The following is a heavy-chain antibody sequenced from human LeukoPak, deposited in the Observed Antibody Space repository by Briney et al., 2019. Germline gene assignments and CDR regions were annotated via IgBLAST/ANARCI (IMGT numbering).Heavy chain of an antibody. V-gene: IGHV3-23*01. CDR2: ISGSGGST. D-gene: IGHD3-22*01. CDR1: GFTFSSYA. J-gene: IGHJ4*02. CDR3: AKEGAMIVVGEDYFDY. Sequence: DPGGSLRLSCAASGFTFSSYAMSWVRQAPGKGLEWVSAISGSGGSTYYADSVKGRFTISRDNSKNTLYLQMNSLRAEDTAVYYCAKEGAMIVVGEDYFDYWGQGTLVTVSS.